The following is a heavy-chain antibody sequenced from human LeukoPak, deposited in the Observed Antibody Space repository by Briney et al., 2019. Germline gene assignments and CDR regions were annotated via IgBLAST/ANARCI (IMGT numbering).Heavy chain of an antibody. V-gene: IGHV4-34*01. CDR2: INHSGST. Sequence: KSSGTLSLTCAVYGGSFIGHYWTWIRQPPGKGLEWIGEINHSGSTTYNPSLNSRVTISVDTSKNQFSLRLSSVAAADTAVYYCARPRYGSGSLDSWGQGTLVTVSS. D-gene: IGHD3-10*01. J-gene: IGHJ4*02. CDR3: ARPRYGSGSLDS. CDR1: GGSFIGHY.